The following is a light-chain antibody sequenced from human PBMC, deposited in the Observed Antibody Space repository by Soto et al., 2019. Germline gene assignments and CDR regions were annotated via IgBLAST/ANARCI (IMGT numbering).Light chain of an antibody. Sequence: EIVLTQSPATLSLSPGERATLSCRASQSVSSYLAWYQQKPGQAPRLLIYDASNRATGIPARLSGSGSGTDFTLTISSLEPEDFVVYYCQQRSNWPLLTFGGGTKVEIK. CDR3: QQRSNWPLLT. CDR1: QSVSSY. J-gene: IGKJ4*01. CDR2: DAS. V-gene: IGKV3-11*01.